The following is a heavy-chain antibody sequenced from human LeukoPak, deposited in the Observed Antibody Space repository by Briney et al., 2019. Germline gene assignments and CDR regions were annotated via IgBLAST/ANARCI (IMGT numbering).Heavy chain of an antibody. J-gene: IGHJ4*02. V-gene: IGHV3-9*01. CDR2: ISWNSGSI. CDR1: GFTFDDYA. D-gene: IGHD3-22*01. CDR3: AKDSYYDSSGPTRFDY. Sequence: SLRLSCAASGFTFDDYAMHWVRQAPGKGLEWVSGISWNSGSIGYADSVKGRFTISRDNAKNSLYLQMNSLRAEDTALYYCAKDSYYDSSGPTRFDYWGQGTLVTVSS.